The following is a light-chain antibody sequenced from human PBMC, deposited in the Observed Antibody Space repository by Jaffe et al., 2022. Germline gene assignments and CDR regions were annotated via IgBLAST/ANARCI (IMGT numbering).Light chain of an antibody. Sequence: EIVMTQSPATLSVSPGERATLSCRASQSISSNLAWYQQKPGQAPRLLIYAASTRATDIPARFSGSGSGTEFTLTISSLQSEDFAVYYCQQYNNWPPWTFGQGTKVEFK. CDR2: AAS. CDR1: QSISSN. CDR3: QQYNNWPPWT. V-gene: IGKV3-15*01. J-gene: IGKJ1*01.